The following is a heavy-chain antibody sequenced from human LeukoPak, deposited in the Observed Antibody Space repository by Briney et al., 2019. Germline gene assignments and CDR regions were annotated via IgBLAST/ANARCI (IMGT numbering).Heavy chain of an antibody. CDR1: GYTFTGYG. D-gene: IGHD6-19*01. V-gene: IGHV1-18*01. Sequence: ASVKVSCKASGYTFTGYGISWVRQAPGQGLEWMGWISAYNGNTNYAQKLQGRVTMTTDTSTSTAYMELRSLRSDDTAVYYCARDGYSSGWYPGGFDPWGQGTLVTVSS. CDR2: ISAYNGNT. J-gene: IGHJ5*02. CDR3: ARDGYSSGWYPGGFDP.